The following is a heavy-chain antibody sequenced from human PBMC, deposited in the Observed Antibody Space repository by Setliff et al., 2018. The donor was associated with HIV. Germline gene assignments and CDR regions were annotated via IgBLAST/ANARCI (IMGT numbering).Heavy chain of an antibody. Sequence: ASVKVSCKISGYTLSELSMHWVRQAPGKGLEWMVGFNPEEGKTIYAQKFQGRVTMTEDTSTDTAFMDLNNLRSEDTAVYYCAASISSGHYYGSALWGRGTLVTVSS. CDR3: AASISSGHYYGSAL. V-gene: IGHV1-24*01. J-gene: IGHJ2*01. D-gene: IGHD3-10*01. CDR1: GYTLSELS. CDR2: FNPEEGKT.